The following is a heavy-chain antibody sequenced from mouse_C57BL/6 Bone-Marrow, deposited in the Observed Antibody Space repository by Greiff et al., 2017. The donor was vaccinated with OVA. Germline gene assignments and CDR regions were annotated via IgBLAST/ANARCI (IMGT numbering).Heavy chain of an antibody. V-gene: IGHV1-42*01. J-gene: IGHJ3*01. CDR3: ASYDYDDAWFAY. CDR1: GYSFTGYY. D-gene: IGHD2-4*01. CDR2: INPSTGGT. Sequence: EVQLQESGPELVKPGASVKISCKASGYSFTGYYMNWVKQSPEKSLEWIGEINPSTGGTTYNQKFKAKATLTVDKSSSTAYMQLKSLTSEDSAVYYCASYDYDDAWFAYWGQGTLVTVSA.